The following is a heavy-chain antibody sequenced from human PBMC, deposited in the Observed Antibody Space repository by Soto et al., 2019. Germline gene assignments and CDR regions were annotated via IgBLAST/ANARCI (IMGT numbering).Heavy chain of an antibody. CDR3: AKARILTGYYPPRDFDY. CDR2: IGGSGSAT. J-gene: IGHJ4*02. D-gene: IGHD3-9*01. V-gene: IGHV3-23*01. CDR1: RWSISRCA. Sequence: GGLLTLYCGAGRWSISRCAMKHNKKDPGKGLEWVSTIGGSGSATYYADSVKGRFTISRDNSKNTLYLQMNTLRAEDTAVYYCAKARILTGYYPPRDFDYWGQGTLVTVSS.